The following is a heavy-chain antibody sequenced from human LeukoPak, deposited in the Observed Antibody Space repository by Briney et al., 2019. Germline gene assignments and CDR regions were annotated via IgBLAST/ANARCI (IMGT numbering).Heavy chain of an antibody. Sequence: NPGGSLRLSCAASGFTFSDYYMSWIRQAPGRGLEWVSYISSSGSIIHYADSVKGRFTISRDNAKNSLWLQMNSLRAEDTAVYYRARRGYSYGLDYWGQGTLVTVSS. D-gene: IGHD5-18*01. CDR2: ISSSGSII. CDR3: ARRGYSYGLDY. V-gene: IGHV3-11*04. CDR1: GFTFSDYY. J-gene: IGHJ4*02.